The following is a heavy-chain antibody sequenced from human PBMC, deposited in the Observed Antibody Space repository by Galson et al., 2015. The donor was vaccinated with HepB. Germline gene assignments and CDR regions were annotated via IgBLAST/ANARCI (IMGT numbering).Heavy chain of an antibody. CDR1: GFTVSSDY. CDR3: AGDEETAIPN. CDR2: TYSGGRT. Sequence: SLRLSCAASGFTVSSDYMSWVRQAPGKGLEWVSVTYSGGRTYYADSVKGRFTISRDNSKNTLYLQMNSLRAEDTAVYYCAGDEETAIPNWGQGTLVTVSS. D-gene: IGHD2-21*02. J-gene: IGHJ4*02. V-gene: IGHV3-66*01.